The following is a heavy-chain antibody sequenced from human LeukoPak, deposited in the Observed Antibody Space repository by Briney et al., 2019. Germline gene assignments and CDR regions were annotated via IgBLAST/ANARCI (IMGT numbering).Heavy chain of an antibody. CDR1: GFTFSSYG. CDR2: IGYDGRNK. D-gene: IGHD3-16*01. V-gene: IGHV3-30*02. CDR3: AKGAFRIDY. J-gene: IGHJ4*02. Sequence: PGGSLRLSCAASGFTFSSYGIHWVRQAPGKGLEWVTFIGYDGRNKYYADSVKGRFTISRDNSKNTLYLQMNSLRAEDTAVYYCAKGAFRIDYWGQGTLVTVSS.